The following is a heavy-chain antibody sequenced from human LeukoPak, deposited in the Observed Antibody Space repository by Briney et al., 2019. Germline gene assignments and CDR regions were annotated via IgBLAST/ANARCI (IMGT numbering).Heavy chain of an antibody. Sequence: SQTLSLTCTVSGGSISSGSYYWSWIRQPAGKGLEWTGRIYTSGSTNYNPSLKSRATISVDTSKNQFSLKLSSVTAADTAVYYCARDRYDFWSGYPWFDPWGQGTLVTVSS. D-gene: IGHD3-3*01. CDR2: IYTSGST. J-gene: IGHJ5*02. CDR3: ARDRYDFWSGYPWFDP. V-gene: IGHV4-61*02. CDR1: GGSISSGSYY.